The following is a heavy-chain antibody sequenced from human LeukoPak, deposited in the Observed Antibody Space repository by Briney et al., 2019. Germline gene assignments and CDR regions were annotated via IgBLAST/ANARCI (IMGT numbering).Heavy chain of an antibody. D-gene: IGHD6-13*01. CDR3: ARRRGRAAAGDDY. J-gene: IGHJ4*02. CDR2: ISSSSSYI. Sequence: PGGCLRLSCAASGFTFSSYSMSWVRQASGKGLEWVSSISSSSSYIYYADSVKGRFTISRDNAKNSLYLQMNSLRAEDTAVYYCARRRGRAAAGDDYWGQGTLVTVSS. CDR1: GFTFSSYS. V-gene: IGHV3-21*01.